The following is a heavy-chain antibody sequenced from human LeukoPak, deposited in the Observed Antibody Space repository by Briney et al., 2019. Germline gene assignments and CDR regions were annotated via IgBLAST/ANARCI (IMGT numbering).Heavy chain of an antibody. D-gene: IGHD4-17*01. Sequence: VASVKVSCKASGYTFTSYGISWVRQAPGQGLEWMGWISAYNGNTNYAQKLQGRVTMTTDTSTSTACMELRSLRSDDTAVYYCARAFRYYGDLHYWGQGTLVTVSS. CDR2: ISAYNGNT. V-gene: IGHV1-18*04. J-gene: IGHJ4*02. CDR3: ARAFRYYGDLHY. CDR1: GYTFTSYG.